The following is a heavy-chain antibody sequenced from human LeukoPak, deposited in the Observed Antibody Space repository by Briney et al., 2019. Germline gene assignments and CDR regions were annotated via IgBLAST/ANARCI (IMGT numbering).Heavy chain of an antibody. CDR1: GYTLTELS. CDR2: FDPEDGET. J-gene: IGHJ6*03. CDR3: ATGVDSSSSYYYYYMDV. V-gene: IGHV1-24*01. D-gene: IGHD6-6*01. Sequence: ASVKVSCKVSGYTLTELSMHWVRQAPGKGLEWMGGFDPEDGETIYAQKFQGRVTMTEDTSTDTAYMELSSLRSEDTAVYYCATGVDSSSSYYYYYMDVWGKGTTVTVSS.